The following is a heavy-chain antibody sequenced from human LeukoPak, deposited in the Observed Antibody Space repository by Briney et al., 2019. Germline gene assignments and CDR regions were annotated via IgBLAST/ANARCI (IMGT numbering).Heavy chain of an antibody. CDR2: INTDGSST. J-gene: IGHJ4*02. Sequence: GGSLRLSCAASGFTFRSYWMHWVRHAPGKGLVWVSRINTDGSSTSYADSVKGRFTISRDNSKNTLYLQMNSLRAEDTAVYYCARAYDSSGYYRTKPSYYFDYWGQGTLVTVSS. CDR3: ARAYDSSGYYRTKPSYYFDY. V-gene: IGHV3-74*01. D-gene: IGHD3-22*01. CDR1: GFTFRSYW.